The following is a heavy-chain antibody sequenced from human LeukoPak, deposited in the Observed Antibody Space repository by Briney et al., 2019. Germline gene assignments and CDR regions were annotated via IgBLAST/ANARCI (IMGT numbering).Heavy chain of an antibody. CDR3: ARASYYYDFSF. D-gene: IGHD3-22*01. V-gene: IGHV1-46*01. CDR2: INSSGGGT. CDR1: GYTFTSYF. Sequence: ASVKVSCKASGYTFTSYFMHWVRQAPGQGLDWMGVINSSGGGTSYAQKFQGRVTMTRDTSTSTVYTELSSLRSEDTAVYYCARASYYYDFSFWGQGTLVTVSS. J-gene: IGHJ4*02.